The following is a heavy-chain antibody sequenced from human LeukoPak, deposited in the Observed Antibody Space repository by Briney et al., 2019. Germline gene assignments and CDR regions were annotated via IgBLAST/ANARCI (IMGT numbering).Heavy chain of an antibody. Sequence: GGSLRLSCAASGFTFSGSAFQWFRKAPGKGLEWVAFIRYDGGDTYYAGSVKGRFTISRDNGKNSAYLQMNSLRVEDTAVYYCATYSRNNGREFHYWGQGTLVSVSP. D-gene: IGHD6-13*01. CDR1: GFTFSGSA. CDR2: IRYDGGDT. J-gene: IGHJ1*01. CDR3: ATYSRNNGREFHY. V-gene: IGHV3-30*02.